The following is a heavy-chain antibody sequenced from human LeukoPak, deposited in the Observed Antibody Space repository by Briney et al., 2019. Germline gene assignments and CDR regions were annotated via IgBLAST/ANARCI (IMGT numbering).Heavy chain of an antibody. CDR2: ISSSSSTI. D-gene: IGHD4-17*01. CDR3: AREKSGGDYVFDY. J-gene: IGHJ4*02. V-gene: IGHV3-48*01. CDR1: GFTFSSYS. Sequence: PSGSLTLSCAVSGFTFSSYSLNWVRQAPGKGLEWVSYISSSSSTIYYADSVKRRFTISRDNAKNSLYLEMSSLGGEVTAVYYCAREKSGGDYVFDYWGQGTLVSVSS.